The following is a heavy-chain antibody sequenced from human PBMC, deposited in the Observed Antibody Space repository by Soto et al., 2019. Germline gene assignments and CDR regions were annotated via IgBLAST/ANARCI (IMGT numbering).Heavy chain of an antibody. CDR1: GFTFSSYG. D-gene: IGHD6-19*01. CDR2: IWYDGSNK. V-gene: IGHV3-33*01. J-gene: IGHJ6*02. Sequence: GGSLRLSCAASGFTFSSYGMHWVRQAPGKGLEWVAVIWYDGSNKYYADSVKGRFTISRDNSKNTLYLQMNSLRAEDTAVYYCARDGPDAVAGAKGIPYYYYYGMDVWGQGTTVTVSS. CDR3: ARDGPDAVAGAKGIPYYYYYGMDV.